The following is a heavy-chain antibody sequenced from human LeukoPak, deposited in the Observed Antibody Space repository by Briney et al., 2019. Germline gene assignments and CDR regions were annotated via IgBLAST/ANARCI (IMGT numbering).Heavy chain of an antibody. CDR1: GGSGGSISDYY. Sequence: PSETLSLTCTVSGGSGGSISDYYWSWIRQPPGKGLESIGYILYSGSTNYNPSLKSRVTISLDTSKNQFSLKLSSVTAADTAVYYCARGELQQSFESTYTNYYRYFYMDVWAKGTTVTVSS. D-gene: IGHD6-13*01. J-gene: IGHJ6*03. CDR2: ILYSGST. CDR3: ARGELQQSFESTYTNYYRYFYMDV. V-gene: IGHV4-59*01.